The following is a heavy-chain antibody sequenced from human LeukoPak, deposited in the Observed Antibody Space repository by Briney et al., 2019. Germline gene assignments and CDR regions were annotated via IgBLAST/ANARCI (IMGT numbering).Heavy chain of an antibody. J-gene: IGHJ3*02. CDR2: INPNSGGT. D-gene: IGHD1-26*01. Sequence: GASVKVSCKASGYTFTSYYMHWVRQAPGQGLEWMGWINPNSGGTNYAQKFQGRVTMTRDTSISTAYMELSRLRSDDTAVYYCARPYSGSYTDAFDIWGQGTMVTVSS. CDR3: ARPYSGSYTDAFDI. CDR1: GYTFTSYY. V-gene: IGHV1-2*02.